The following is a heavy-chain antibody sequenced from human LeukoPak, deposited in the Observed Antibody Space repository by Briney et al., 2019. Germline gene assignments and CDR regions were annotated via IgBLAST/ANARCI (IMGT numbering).Heavy chain of an antibody. J-gene: IGHJ4*02. CDR3: VKETFTVTSPFDS. CDR2: TNSNGGST. D-gene: IGHD4-11*01. CDR1: GFTFSFYA. V-gene: IGHV3-64D*09. Sequence: GGSLRLSCSASGFTFSFYAMHWVRQAPGKGLEYVSATNSNGGSTYYADSVKGRFTISRDNSKNTVYLQMSSLRAEDTAVYYCVKETFTVTSPFDSWGQGTLVTVSS.